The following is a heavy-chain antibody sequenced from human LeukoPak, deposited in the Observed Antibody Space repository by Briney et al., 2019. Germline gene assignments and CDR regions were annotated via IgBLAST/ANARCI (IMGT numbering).Heavy chain of an antibody. Sequence: GGSLRLSCSASGFSFSDFYMSWFRLSPEKGLEWLAYITSSGTTTEYADSVKGRFTISRVNAKNSLYLQMDSLRPEDTASYYGARDPDYGDPYWGQGTAVTVSS. CDR3: ARDPDYGDPY. J-gene: IGHJ4*02. D-gene: IGHD4/OR15-4a*01. CDR2: ITSSGTTT. V-gene: IGHV3-11*01. CDR1: GFSFSDFY.